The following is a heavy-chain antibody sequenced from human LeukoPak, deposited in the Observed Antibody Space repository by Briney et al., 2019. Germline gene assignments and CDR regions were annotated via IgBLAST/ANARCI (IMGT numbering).Heavy chain of an antibody. V-gene: IGHV3-33*01. D-gene: IGHD3-22*01. CDR2: IWSDGSNK. CDR1: GFTFSSYG. CDR3: ARDAGYYYDSSGYYYLLYLVTDYYYGMDV. Sequence: PGGSLRLSCAASGFTFSSYGIHWVRQAPGKGLEWVAVIWSDGSNKYHADSVKGRFTISRDNSKNTPYLQMNSLRAEDTAVYYCARDAGYYYDSSGYYYLLYLVTDYYYGMDVWGQGTTVTVSS. J-gene: IGHJ6*02.